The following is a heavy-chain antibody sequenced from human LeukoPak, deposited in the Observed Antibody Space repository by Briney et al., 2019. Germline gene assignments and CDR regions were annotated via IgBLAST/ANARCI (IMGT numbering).Heavy chain of an antibody. D-gene: IGHD3-3*01. CDR2: IFYSGGT. Sequence: SETLSLTCTVSGGSINTPNYYWGWIRQTPGKGLEWIGNIFYSGGTYYSPSLTSRVTISLDTSRNQFSLKLNSVTAADTAVYYCARVGRIGSGSPKREMGYYYYYYYMDVWGKGTTVTVSS. J-gene: IGHJ6*03. CDR1: GGSINTPNYY. V-gene: IGHV4-39*07. CDR3: ARVGRIGSGSPKREMGYYYYYYYMDV.